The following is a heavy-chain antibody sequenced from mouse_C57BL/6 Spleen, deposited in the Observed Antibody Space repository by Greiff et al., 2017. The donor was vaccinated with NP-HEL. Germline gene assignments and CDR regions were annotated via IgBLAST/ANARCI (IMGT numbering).Heavy chain of an antibody. V-gene: IGHV5-17*01. CDR2: ISSGSSTI. D-gene: IGHD1-1*01. Sequence: EVKLMESGGGLVKPGGSLKLSCAASGFTFSDYGMHWVRQAPEKGLEWVAYISSGSSTIYYADTVKGRFTISRDNAKNTLFLQMTSLRSEDTAMYYCARPRSSLWYFDVWGTGTTVTVSS. CDR1: GFTFSDYG. J-gene: IGHJ1*03. CDR3: ARPRSSLWYFDV.